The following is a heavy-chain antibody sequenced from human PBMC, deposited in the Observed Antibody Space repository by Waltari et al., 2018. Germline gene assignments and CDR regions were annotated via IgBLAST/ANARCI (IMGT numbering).Heavy chain of an antibody. Sequence: EVQLVQSGGGLVQPGDSLRLSCEGSGFNFRGQAMTWVRQAPGKGLELGSALNAIGDYTYDADSFKGRFTISRDNSKNSLYLQINTLRVDDTAIYFCARKSEGLLAARFDPWGQGALVTVSS. D-gene: IGHD6-6*01. CDR1: GFNFRGQA. CDR2: LNAIGDYT. V-gene: IGHV3-23*04. CDR3: ARKSEGLLAARFDP. J-gene: IGHJ5*02.